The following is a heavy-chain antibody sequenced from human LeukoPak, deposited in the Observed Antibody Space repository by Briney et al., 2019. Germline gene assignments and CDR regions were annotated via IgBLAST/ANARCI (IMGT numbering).Heavy chain of an antibody. J-gene: IGHJ5*02. V-gene: IGHV3-48*01. CDR3: ARAPSGSYSRFDP. CDR1: GFTFSSYS. D-gene: IGHD1-26*01. CDR2: ISSSGSAV. Sequence: GGSLRLSCAASGFTFSSYSMNWVRQAPGKGLEWVSYISSSGSAVDYADSVKGRFTISRDNAKNSLFLQMNRLRAEDTAVYYCARAPSGSYSRFDPWGQGTLVTVSS.